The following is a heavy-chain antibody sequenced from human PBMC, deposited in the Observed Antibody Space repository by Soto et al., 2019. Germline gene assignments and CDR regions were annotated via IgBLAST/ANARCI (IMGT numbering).Heavy chain of an antibody. V-gene: IGHV3-30-3*01. CDR3: ARFDILYDYVWGSPDY. J-gene: IGHJ4*02. CDR1: GFTFGSYA. Sequence: PGGSLRLSCPASGFTFGSYAMHWVRQAPGKGLEWVAVISYDGSNKYYADSVKGRFTISRDNSKNTLYLQMNSLRAEDTAVYYCARFDILYDYVWGSPDYWGQGTLVTVSS. D-gene: IGHD3-16*01. CDR2: ISYDGSNK.